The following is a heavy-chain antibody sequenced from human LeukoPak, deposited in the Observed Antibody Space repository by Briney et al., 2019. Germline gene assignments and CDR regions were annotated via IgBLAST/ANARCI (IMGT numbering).Heavy chain of an antibody. CDR1: GYPISSGYY. CDR3: AVDYPGA. Sequence: SETLSLTCTVSGYPISSGYYWGWIRQPPGKGLEWIGSIYHSGSTYYNPSPKSRVTISVDTSKNQFSLKLSSVTAADTAVYYCAVDYPGAWGQGTLVTVSS. D-gene: IGHD4-11*01. V-gene: IGHV4-38-2*02. J-gene: IGHJ5*02. CDR2: IYHSGST.